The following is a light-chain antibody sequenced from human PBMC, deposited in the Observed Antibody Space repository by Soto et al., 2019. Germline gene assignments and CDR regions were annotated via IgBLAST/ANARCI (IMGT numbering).Light chain of an antibody. CDR3: QSYDRSLNDWV. J-gene: IGLJ3*02. CDR2: GST. Sequence: QTVVTQPPSVSGAPGQRVTISCSGSSSNIGAGFDVHWYQHLPGTVPKLLIYGSTNRPSGVPDRFSASKSGTSASLAITGLQPEDEADYYCQSYDRSLNDWVFGGGTQLTVL. CDR1: SSNIGAGFD. V-gene: IGLV1-40*01.